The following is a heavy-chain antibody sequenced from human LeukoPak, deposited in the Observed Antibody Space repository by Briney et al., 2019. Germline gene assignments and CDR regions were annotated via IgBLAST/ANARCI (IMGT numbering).Heavy chain of an antibody. D-gene: IGHD6-19*01. CDR1: GFTFSRNV. J-gene: IGHJ4*02. CDR3: ASHFVGLVH. CDR2: ISYDGNNK. Sequence: GGSLRLSCAASGFTFSRNVMHWVRQAPGKGLEWVATISYDGNNKFHSDSVKGRFTISRDNSKNTLYLQMNSLRAEDTAIYYCASHFVGLVHWGQGTLVTVSS. V-gene: IGHV3-30*01.